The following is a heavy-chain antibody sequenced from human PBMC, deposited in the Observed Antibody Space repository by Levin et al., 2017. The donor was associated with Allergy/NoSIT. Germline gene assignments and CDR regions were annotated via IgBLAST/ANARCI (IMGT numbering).Heavy chain of an antibody. CDR3: ARGRNNAFDI. J-gene: IGHJ3*02. V-gene: IGHV6-1*01. Sequence: SQTLSLTCAIPGDSLYTIGVAWNWIRQSPSRGLEWLGRTYYRSKWYNDYAPSVKSRITINPDTSKSQFSLHLNSVIPEDTAVYYCARGRNNAFDIWGQGTIVTVSS. D-gene: IGHD1-14*01. CDR1: GDSLYTIGVA. CDR2: TYYRSKWYN.